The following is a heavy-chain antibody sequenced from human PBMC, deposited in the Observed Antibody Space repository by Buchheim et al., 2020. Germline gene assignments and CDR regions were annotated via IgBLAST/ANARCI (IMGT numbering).Heavy chain of an antibody. Sequence: EVQLLESGGGFVQTGGSLRLACAASGFTFSRYAMNWVRQAPGKGLEWVSGISGSGDAAYYSASVKGRFTVSRDNSGSTLYLQLNRLRAEDSAVYYCAKDLELDYWGQGTL. J-gene: IGHJ4*02. V-gene: IGHV3-23*01. CDR1: GFTFSRYA. D-gene: IGHD1-1*01. CDR2: ISGSGDAA. CDR3: AKDLELDY.